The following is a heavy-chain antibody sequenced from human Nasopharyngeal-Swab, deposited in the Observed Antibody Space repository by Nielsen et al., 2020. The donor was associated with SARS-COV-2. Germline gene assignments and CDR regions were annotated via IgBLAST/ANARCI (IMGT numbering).Heavy chain of an antibody. D-gene: IGHD1-1*01. CDR3: ARDRNFVWNEAVGLDY. V-gene: IGHV4-39*07. CDR2: IYYSGST. Sequence: WIRQPPGKGLEWIGSIYYSGSTYYNPSLKSRVTISVDTSKNQFSLKLSSVTAADTAVYYCARDRNFVWNEAVGLDYWGQGTLVTVSS. J-gene: IGHJ4*02.